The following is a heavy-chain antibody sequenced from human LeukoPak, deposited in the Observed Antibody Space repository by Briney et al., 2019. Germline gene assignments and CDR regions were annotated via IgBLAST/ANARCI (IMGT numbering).Heavy chain of an antibody. J-gene: IGHJ4*02. V-gene: IGHV4-61*02. D-gene: IGHD5-18*01. Sequence: SQTLSLTCTVSGGSISSGSYYWSWIRQPAGKGLEWIGRIYTSGSTNYNPSLKSRVTISVDTSKNQFSLKLSSVTAADTAVYFCARGRGGGYSYGFDYWGRGTLVTVSS. CDR2: IYTSGST. CDR3: ARGRGGGYSYGFDY. CDR1: GGSISSGSYY.